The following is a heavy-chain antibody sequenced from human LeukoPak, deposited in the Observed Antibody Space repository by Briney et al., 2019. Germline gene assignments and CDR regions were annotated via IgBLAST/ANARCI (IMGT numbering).Heavy chain of an antibody. Sequence: SETLSLTCAVYGESFSGYHWSWIRQPPGKGLEWIGEVNHSGRTNYNPSLKSRVTISVDTSKYPFSLKLSSVTSADTAVYYCARQYIVVVVTGKLHDAFDIWGQGTMVTASS. V-gene: IGHV4-34*01. CDR3: ARQYIVVVVTGKLHDAFDI. CDR2: VNHSGRT. CDR1: GESFSGYH. J-gene: IGHJ3*02. D-gene: IGHD2-15*01.